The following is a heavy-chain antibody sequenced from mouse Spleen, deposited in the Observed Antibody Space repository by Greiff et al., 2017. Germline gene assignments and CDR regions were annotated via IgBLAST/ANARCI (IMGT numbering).Heavy chain of an antibody. Sequence: VKVEESGPGLVQPSQSLSITCTVSGFSLTSYGVHWVRQSPGKGLEWLGVIWSGGSTDYNAAFISRLSISKDNSKSQVFFKMNSLQADDTAIYYCARSLRRPVGYYFDYWGQGTTLTVSS. CDR2: IWSGGST. J-gene: IGHJ2*01. CDR3: ARSLRRPVGYYFDY. CDR1: GFSLTSYG. D-gene: IGHD1-2*01. V-gene: IGHV2-2*01.